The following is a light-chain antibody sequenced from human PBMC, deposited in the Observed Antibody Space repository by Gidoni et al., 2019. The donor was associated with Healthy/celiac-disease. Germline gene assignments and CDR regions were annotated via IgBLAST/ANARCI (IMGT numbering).Light chain of an antibody. J-gene: IGKJ5*01. Sequence: AIQLTQSPSSLSASVGDRVTLTCRASQGISSALAWYQQKPGKAPKLLIYDASSMESGVPSRFSGSGSGTDFTLTISSLQPEDFATYYCQQFNSYPLTFGQGTRLEIK. CDR3: QQFNSYPLT. CDR1: QGISSA. CDR2: DAS. V-gene: IGKV1-13*02.